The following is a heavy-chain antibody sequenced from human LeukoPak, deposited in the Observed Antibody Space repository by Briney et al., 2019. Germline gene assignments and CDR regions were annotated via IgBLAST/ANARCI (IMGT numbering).Heavy chain of an antibody. CDR3: AKVQECSGLCLGELSFDY. D-gene: IGHD3-16*02. V-gene: IGHV3-23*01. Sequence: GGSLRLSCAASGFTSSIYAMSWVRHAPGKGLECVSAISGSGGSTYYADSVKGRFTTSRDNSKNTLYLQMSSLRDGDTAVYYCAKVQECSGLCLGELSFDYWGQGTLVTVSS. CDR2: ISGSGGST. J-gene: IGHJ4*02. CDR1: GFTSSIYA.